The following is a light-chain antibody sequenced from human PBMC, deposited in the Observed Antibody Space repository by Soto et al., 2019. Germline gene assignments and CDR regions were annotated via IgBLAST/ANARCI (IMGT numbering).Light chain of an antibody. CDR3: CSYASGSTWV. V-gene: IGLV2-23*01. CDR1: SSDVGSHNL. J-gene: IGLJ3*02. Sequence: QSALTQPASVSGSPGQSITISCTGTSSDVGSHNLVSWYQQHPGKAPKIIISEDSKRPSGISNRLSGSKSGNTASLTISGLQAEDEADYYCCSYASGSTWVFGGGTKLTVL. CDR2: EDS.